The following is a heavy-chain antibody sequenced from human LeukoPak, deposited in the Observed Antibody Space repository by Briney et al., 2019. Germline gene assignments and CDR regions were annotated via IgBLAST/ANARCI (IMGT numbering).Heavy chain of an antibody. J-gene: IGHJ6*02. D-gene: IGHD2-2*02. CDR3: ARDVGSCSSTSCYKGYYYYGMDV. CDR2: IIPIFGIA. V-gene: IGHV1-69*04. CDR1: GGTFSSYA. Sequence: GASVKVSCKASGGTFSSYAISWVRQAPGQGLEWMGRIIPIFGIANYAQKFQGRVTITVDKSTSTAYMELSSLRSGDTAVYYCARDVGSCSSTSCYKGYYYYGMDVWGQGTTVTVSS.